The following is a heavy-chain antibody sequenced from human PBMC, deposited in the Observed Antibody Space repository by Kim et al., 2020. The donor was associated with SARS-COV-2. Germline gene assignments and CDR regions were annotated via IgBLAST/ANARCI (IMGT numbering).Heavy chain of an antibody. CDR1: GGSFSGYY. J-gene: IGHJ4*02. Sequence: SETLSLTCAVYGGSFSGYYWSWIRQPPGKGLEWIGEINHSGSTNYNPSLKSRVTISVDTSKNQFSLKLSSVTAADTAVYYCARCGYSSSWYRSQYYFDYWGQGTLVTVSS. D-gene: IGHD6-13*01. V-gene: IGHV4-34*01. CDR2: INHSGST. CDR3: ARCGYSSSWYRSQYYFDY.